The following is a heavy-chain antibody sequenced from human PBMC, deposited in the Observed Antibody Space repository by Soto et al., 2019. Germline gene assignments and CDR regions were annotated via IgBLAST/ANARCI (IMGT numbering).Heavy chain of an antibody. J-gene: IGHJ4*02. CDR3: AIHEAGHPIDY. CDR1: GFTFSSYS. D-gene: IGHD6-19*01. Sequence: GGSLRLSCAASGFTFSSYSMNWVRQAPGKGLEWVSSISSSSSYIYYADSVKGRFTISGDNAKNSLYLQMNSLRAEDTAVYYCAIHEAGHPIDYWGQGTLVTLSS. CDR2: ISSSSSYI. V-gene: IGHV3-21*01.